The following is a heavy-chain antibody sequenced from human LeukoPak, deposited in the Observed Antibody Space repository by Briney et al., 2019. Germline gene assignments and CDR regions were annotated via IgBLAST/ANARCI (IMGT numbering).Heavy chain of an antibody. V-gene: IGHV1-18*01. CDR2: INVYNDDT. Sequence: ASVKVSCKASGYTFTNYGINRVRQAPGQGLEWMGWINVYNDDTKYAQQHQGRVTVTTDTSTSTAYMELRSLRSDDTAVYYCASLTMRVGYWGQGTLVTVSS. CDR3: ASLTMRVGY. D-gene: IGHD3-22*01. CDR1: GYTFTNYG. J-gene: IGHJ4*02.